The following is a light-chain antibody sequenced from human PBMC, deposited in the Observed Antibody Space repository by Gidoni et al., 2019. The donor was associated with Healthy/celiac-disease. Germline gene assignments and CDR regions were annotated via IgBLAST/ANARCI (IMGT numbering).Light chain of an antibody. CDR1: QSVLYSSNHKNY. Sequence: DIVMTQSPDSLAVSLGARATINCKSSQSVLYSSNHKNYLAWYQQKPGQPPKLLIYWASTRESGVPDRFSGSGSGTDFTLTISSLQAEDVAVYYCQQYYSTPRTFGGGTKVEIK. CDR2: WAS. CDR3: QQYYSTPRT. J-gene: IGKJ4*01. V-gene: IGKV4-1*01.